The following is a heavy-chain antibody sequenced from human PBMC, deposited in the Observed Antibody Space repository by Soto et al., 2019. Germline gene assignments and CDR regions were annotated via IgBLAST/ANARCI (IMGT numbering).Heavy chain of an antibody. CDR1: GFTFSSYG. Sequence: GESLKISCAASGFTFSSYGMHWVRQAPGKGLEWVAVIWYDGSNKYYADSVKGRFTISRDNSKNTLYLQMNSLRAEDTAVYYCARDPNYDSSGYYDNWFDPWGQGTLVTVSS. CDR3: ARDPNYDSSGYYDNWFDP. CDR2: IWYDGSNK. V-gene: IGHV3-33*01. J-gene: IGHJ5*02. D-gene: IGHD3-22*01.